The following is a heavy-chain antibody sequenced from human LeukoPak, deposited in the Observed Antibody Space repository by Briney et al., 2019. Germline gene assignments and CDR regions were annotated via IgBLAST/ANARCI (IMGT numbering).Heavy chain of an antibody. D-gene: IGHD2-2*01. Sequence: ASVKVSCKASGYTFTSYGISWVRQAPGQGFEWMGWISAYNGNTNYAQKLQGRVTMTTDTSTSTAYMELRSLRSDDTAVYYCASSRGYCSSTSCQHDYWGQGTLVTVSS. J-gene: IGHJ4*02. V-gene: IGHV1-18*01. CDR2: ISAYNGNT. CDR1: GYTFTSYG. CDR3: ASSRGYCSSTSCQHDY.